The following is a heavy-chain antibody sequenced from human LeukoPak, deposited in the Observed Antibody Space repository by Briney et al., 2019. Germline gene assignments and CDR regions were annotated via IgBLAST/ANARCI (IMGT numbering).Heavy chain of an antibody. CDR3: ARRPQKYSSSWSRGDY. D-gene: IGHD6-13*01. V-gene: IGHV4-59*08. Sequence: SETLSLTCTVSGGSISSYYWSWIRQPPGKGLEWIGYIYYSGSTNYNPSLKSRVTTSVDTSKNQFSLKLSSVTAADTAVYYCARRPQKYSSSWSRGDYWGQGTLVTVSS. CDR2: IYYSGST. J-gene: IGHJ4*02. CDR1: GGSISSYY.